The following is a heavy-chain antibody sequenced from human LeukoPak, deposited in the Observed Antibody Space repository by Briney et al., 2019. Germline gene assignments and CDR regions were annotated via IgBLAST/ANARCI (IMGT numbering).Heavy chain of an antibody. J-gene: IGHJ5*02. CDR3: ARGINRYCSSTSCHNWFDP. V-gene: IGHV4-28*03. CDR1: GYSITSSSW. CDR2: IYHSGTT. Sequence: SETLSLTCAVSGYSITSSSWWGWIRQPPGKGLEWIGYIYHSGTTYYNPSLKSRVTISVDKSKNQFSLKLSSVTAADTAVYYCARGINRYCSSTSCHNWFDPWGQGTLVTVSS. D-gene: IGHD2-2*01.